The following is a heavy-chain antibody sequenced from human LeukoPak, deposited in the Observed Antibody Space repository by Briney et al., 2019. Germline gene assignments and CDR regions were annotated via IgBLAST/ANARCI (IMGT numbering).Heavy chain of an antibody. J-gene: IGHJ5*02. CDR3: ARVGIAVAYNWFDP. V-gene: IGHV1-18*01. CDR2: ISAYNGNT. Sequence: GASVKVSCKASGYTFTSYGISWVRQAPGQGLEWMGWISAYNGNTNYAQKLQGRVTITADKSTSTAYMELSSLRSEDTAVYYCARVGIAVAYNWFDPWGQGTLVIVSS. D-gene: IGHD6-19*01. CDR1: GYTFTSYG.